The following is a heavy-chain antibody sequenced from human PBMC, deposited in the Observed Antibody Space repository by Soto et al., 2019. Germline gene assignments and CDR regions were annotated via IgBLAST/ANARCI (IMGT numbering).Heavy chain of an antibody. J-gene: IGHJ5*02. Sequence: GGSLRLSCAASGFTFSGYAMHWVRQAPGKGLEWVASILFDGGNKYYADSVKGRFTISRDNSKSTLYLQMNSLRAEDTAVYYCARSSIAALSNNWFDPWGQGTLVTVSS. D-gene: IGHD6-13*01. CDR1: GFTFSGYA. CDR2: ILFDGGNK. CDR3: ARSSIAALSNNWFDP. V-gene: IGHV3-30*04.